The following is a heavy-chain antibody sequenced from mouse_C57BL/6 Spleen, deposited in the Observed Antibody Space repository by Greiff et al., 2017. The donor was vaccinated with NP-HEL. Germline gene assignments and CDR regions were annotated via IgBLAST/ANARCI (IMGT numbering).Heavy chain of an antibody. V-gene: IGHV1-69*01. CDR1: GYTFTSYW. CDR2: IDPSDSYT. CDR3: ARSPLFWYFDV. D-gene: IGHD6-1*01. Sequence: QVQLQQSGAELVMPGASVKLSCKASGYTFTSYWMHWVKQRPGQGLEWIGEIDPSDSYTNYNQKFKGKSTLTVDKSSSTAYMQLSSLTSEDSAVYYCARSPLFWYFDVWGTGTTVTVSS. J-gene: IGHJ1*03.